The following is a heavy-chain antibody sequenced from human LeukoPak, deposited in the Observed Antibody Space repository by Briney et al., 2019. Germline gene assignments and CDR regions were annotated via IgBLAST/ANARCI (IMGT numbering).Heavy chain of an antibody. D-gene: IGHD6-19*01. CDR2: ISYDGSSE. CDR1: GFTFSSYG. J-gene: IGHJ5*02. CDR3: ARDHQWQNGNWFDP. Sequence: HPGGSLRLSCAASGFTFSSYGMHWVRQAPGKGLEWVAAISYDGSSEYYADSVKGRFSVSRDNSRNTLYLQMSSLRPEDTAVYYCARDHQWQNGNWFDPWGQGTLVTVSS. V-gene: IGHV3-30*03.